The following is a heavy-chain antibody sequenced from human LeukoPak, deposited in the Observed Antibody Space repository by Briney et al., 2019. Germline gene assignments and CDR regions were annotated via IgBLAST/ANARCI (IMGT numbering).Heavy chain of an antibody. V-gene: IGHV1-2*06. CDR2: INPNSGGT. CDR3: ARGGYTYGYSDC. CDR1: GYTFTGYY. D-gene: IGHD5-18*01. Sequence: ASVKVSCKASGYTFTGYYMHWVRQAPGQGLEWMGRINPNSGGTNYAQKFQGRVAMTRDTSISTAYMELSRLRSDDTAVYYCARGGYTYGYSDCWGQGTLVTVSS. J-gene: IGHJ4*02.